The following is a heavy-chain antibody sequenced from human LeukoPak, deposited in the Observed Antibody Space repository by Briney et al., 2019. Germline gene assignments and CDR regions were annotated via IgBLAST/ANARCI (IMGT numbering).Heavy chain of an antibody. J-gene: IGHJ4*02. CDR3: ARDPVGRWSPDLDY. V-gene: IGHV1-2*02. CDR2: INLNNGGT. D-gene: IGHD1-26*01. Sequence: ASVKVSCKASGYTFTSYAMNWVRQAPGQGLEWMGWINLNNGGTNYAQNFQGRVTMTRDTSISTAYMELSRLRSDDTAVYYCARDPVGRWSPDLDYWGQGTLVTVSS. CDR1: GYTFTSYA.